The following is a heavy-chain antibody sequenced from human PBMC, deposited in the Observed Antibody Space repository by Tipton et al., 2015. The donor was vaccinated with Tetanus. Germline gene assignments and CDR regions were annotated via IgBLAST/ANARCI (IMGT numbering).Heavy chain of an antibody. J-gene: IGHJ6*02. D-gene: IGHD2-21*01. CDR2: IWYDGSNK. CDR1: GFTFSSYG. Sequence: SLRLSCAASGFTFSSYGMHWVRQAPGKGLEWVAVIWYDGSNKYYADSVKGRFTISRDNSKNTLYLQMNSLRAEDTAVYYCARSRAVLWGMDVWGQGTTVTVSS. CDR3: ARSRAVLWGMDV. V-gene: IGHV3-33*01.